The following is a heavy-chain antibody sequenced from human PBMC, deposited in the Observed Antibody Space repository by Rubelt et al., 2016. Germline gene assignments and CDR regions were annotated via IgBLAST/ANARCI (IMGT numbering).Heavy chain of an antibody. CDR3: ATLDEYSSPQHAFDI. Sequence: QVQLVESGGGVVQPGRSLRLSCAASGFTFSSYGMHWVRQAPGKGLEWVAVISYDGSNKYYADSVKGRFTISRDNSKNTLYLQMNSLRAEDTAVYYCATLDEYSSPQHAFDIWGQGTMVTVSS. V-gene: IGHV3-30*03. J-gene: IGHJ3*02. D-gene: IGHD6-6*01. CDR2: ISYDGSNK. CDR1: GFTFSSYG.